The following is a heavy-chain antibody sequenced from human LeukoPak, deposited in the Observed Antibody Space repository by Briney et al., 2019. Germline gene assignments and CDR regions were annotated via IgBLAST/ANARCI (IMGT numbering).Heavy chain of an antibody. V-gene: IGHV1-46*01. CDR3: AREDGANNYHYKYFDY. Sequence: ASVTVSCKASGYTFSSYYIQWVRQAPGQGLEWMGTIYPSVDSATYAQKFQGRVTVTRDTSTSTVYMELSSLRSEDTAVYHCAREDGANNYHYKYFDYWGQGTLVTVSS. CDR2: IYPSVDSA. J-gene: IGHJ4*01. D-gene: IGHD4/OR15-4a*01. CDR1: GYTFSSYY.